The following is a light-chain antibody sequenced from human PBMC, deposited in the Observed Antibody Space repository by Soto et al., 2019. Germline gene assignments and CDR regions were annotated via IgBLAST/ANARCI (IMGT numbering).Light chain of an antibody. CDR3: SSYTASSTYV. V-gene: IGLV2-14*01. CDR1: SSDVGGYNY. J-gene: IGLJ1*01. Sequence: QSALTQPASVSGSPGQSITISCTGTSSDVGGYNYVSWYQQHPGKAPKIIIYVVTNRPSGVSNRFSGSKSGNTASLTISGLQAEDEADYYCSSYTASSTYVFGTGTQLTVL. CDR2: VVT.